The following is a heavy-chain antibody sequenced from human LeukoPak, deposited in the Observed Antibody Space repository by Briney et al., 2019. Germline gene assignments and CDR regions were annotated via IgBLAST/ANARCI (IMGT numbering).Heavy chain of an antibody. J-gene: IGHJ4*02. Sequence: PGGSLRHSCAASGFPFSGNAMSWVRQVPGRGLEWVSGVGGDEKTHYADFVRGRFTISRDNAKNTVFLQMNSLTVEDAAVYYCARDLSWGGTADYWGQGVLVTVSS. CDR2: VGGDEKT. D-gene: IGHD3-16*01. CDR1: GFPFSGNA. V-gene: IGHV3-23*01. CDR3: ARDLSWGGTADY.